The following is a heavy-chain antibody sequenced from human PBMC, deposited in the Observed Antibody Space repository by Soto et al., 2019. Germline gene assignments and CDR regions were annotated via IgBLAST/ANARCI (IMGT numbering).Heavy chain of an antibody. CDR1: GGSVSSDNYY. Sequence: SETLSLTCTVSGGSVSSDNYYWTWIRQPPGKGLEWIGYIYYSGSANYNPSLKSRVTMSVDTSKNQFSLNLSSATAADTAVYYCARVRSSGWYEWFDPWGQGTLVTVSS. D-gene: IGHD6-19*01. CDR3: ARVRSSGWYEWFDP. J-gene: IGHJ5*02. V-gene: IGHV4-61*01. CDR2: IYYSGSA.